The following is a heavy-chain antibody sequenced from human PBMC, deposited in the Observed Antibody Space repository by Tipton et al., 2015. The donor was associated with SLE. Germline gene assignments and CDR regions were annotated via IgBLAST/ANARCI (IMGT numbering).Heavy chain of an antibody. V-gene: IGHV4-59*08. CDR1: GASISSYS. CDR2: IYYREGT. D-gene: IGHD1-7*01. Sequence: LRLSCTVSGASISSYSWSWIRQPPGEGLEWIGYIYYREGTNYSPSLKSRVTISLDASKNQLSLKLSSVTAADTAVYYCARGSPTGTTRLDYWGRGTLVTVSS. J-gene: IGHJ4*02. CDR3: ARGSPTGTTRLDY.